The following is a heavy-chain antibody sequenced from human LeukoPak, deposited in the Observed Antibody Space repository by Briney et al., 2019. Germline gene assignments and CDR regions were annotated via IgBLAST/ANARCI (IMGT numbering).Heavy chain of an antibody. D-gene: IGHD2-15*01. CDR3: ARDSFYCSGGSCYSAYYFDY. CDR1: GFPFDDYG. Sequence: PGGSLRLSCAASGFPFDDYGMNWVGDGPGKRVEWVSRIYWNGGSTGYADSVKGRFTISRDNAKKSLYLQMKSLRAEDTALYYCARDSFYCSGGSCYSAYYFDYWGQGSLVAVSS. V-gene: IGHV3-20*04. CDR2: IYWNGGST. J-gene: IGHJ4*02.